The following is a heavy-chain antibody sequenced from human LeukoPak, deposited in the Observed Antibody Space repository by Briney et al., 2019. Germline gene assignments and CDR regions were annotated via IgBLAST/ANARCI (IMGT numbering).Heavy chain of an antibody. D-gene: IGHD3-22*01. CDR2: IIPIFGTA. J-gene: IGHJ4*02. V-gene: IGHV1-69*01. CDR1: GGTFSSYA. Sequence: SVKVSCKASGGTFSSYAISWVRQAPGQGLEWMGGIIPIFGTANYAQKFQGRVTITADESTSTAYMELSSLRSEDTAVYYCASAAEGPTYYYDSSGYYPDYWGQGTLVTVSS. CDR3: ASAAEGPTYYYDSSGYYPDY.